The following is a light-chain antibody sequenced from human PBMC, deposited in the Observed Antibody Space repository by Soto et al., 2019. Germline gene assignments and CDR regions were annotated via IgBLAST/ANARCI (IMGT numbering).Light chain of an antibody. CDR1: SGSIASNY. CDR3: QSYDSSSVV. CDR2: EDN. J-gene: IGLJ2*01. V-gene: IGLV6-57*04. Sequence: NFMLTQPHSVSESPWKTVTISCTRSSGSIASNYVQWYQQRPGSAPTTVIYEDNQRPSGVPDRFSGSIDSSSNSASLTISGLKTEDDADYYCQSYDSSSVVFGGGTKLTVL.